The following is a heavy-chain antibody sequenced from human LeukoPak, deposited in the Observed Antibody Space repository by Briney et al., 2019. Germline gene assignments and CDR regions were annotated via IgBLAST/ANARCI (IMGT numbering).Heavy chain of an antibody. CDR3: ARGGRGSAAVVAPRSFDI. J-gene: IGHJ3*02. V-gene: IGHV3-53*01. Sequence: GGSLRLSCAASGFTVSSNYMSWVRQAPGKGLEWVSVIYSGGSTYYADSVKGRFTISRDNSKNTLYLQMNSLRAEDSALYYCARGGRGSAAVVAPRSFDIWGQGTMVTVSS. CDR2: IYSGGST. CDR1: GFTVSSNY. D-gene: IGHD3-22*01.